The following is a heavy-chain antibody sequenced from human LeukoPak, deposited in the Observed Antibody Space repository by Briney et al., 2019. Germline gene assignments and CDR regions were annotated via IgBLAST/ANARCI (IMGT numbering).Heavy chain of an antibody. J-gene: IGHJ4*02. CDR3: ARGGSQWLLPHFDF. CDR2: TYYRSKWFN. CDR1: GDSVSSKNAA. D-gene: IGHD6-19*01. Sequence: HSQTLSLTCAISGDSVSSKNAAWNWIRQSPSRGLEWLGRTYYRSKWFNEYAVPVKTRISINQDTSKNQVSLQLNSVTPEDTAVYYCARGGSQWLLPHFDFWGQGILVTVSS. V-gene: IGHV6-1*01.